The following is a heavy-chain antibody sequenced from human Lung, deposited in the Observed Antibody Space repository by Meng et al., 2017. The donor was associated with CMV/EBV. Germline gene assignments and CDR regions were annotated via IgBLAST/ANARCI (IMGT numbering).Heavy chain of an antibody. CDR1: GSISSSYA. V-gene: IGHV3-30-3*01. D-gene: IGHD6-13*01. J-gene: IGHJ6*02. CDR3: ARDQVVLGGGEPAAEDYYGMDV. Sequence: SCASSGSISSSYAIHWLRQAPGKGLEWVAVISYDGSNKYYADSMKGRFTISRDNSNNTRYLQMNSMRAEDTAVYYCARDQVVLGGGEPAAEDYYGMDVWXQGTXVTVSS. CDR2: ISYDGSNK.